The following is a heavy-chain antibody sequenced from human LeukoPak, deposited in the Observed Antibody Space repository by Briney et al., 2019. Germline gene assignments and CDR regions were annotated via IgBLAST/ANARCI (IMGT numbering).Heavy chain of an antibody. Sequence: GGSLRLSCAASGFTFSSYAMSWVRQAPGKGLEWVSAISGSGGSTYYADSVKGRFTISRDNSKNTLYLQMNSLRAEDTAVYYCAKDMTYSSNRYYFDYWGQGTLVTVSS. CDR3: AKDMTYSSNRYYFDY. V-gene: IGHV3-23*01. CDR2: ISGSGGST. D-gene: IGHD1-14*01. CDR1: GFTFSSYA. J-gene: IGHJ4*02.